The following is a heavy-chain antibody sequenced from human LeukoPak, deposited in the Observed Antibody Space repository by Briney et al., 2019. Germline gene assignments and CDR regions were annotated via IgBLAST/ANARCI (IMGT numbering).Heavy chain of an antibody. CDR3: ARENGTGTPSDI. CDR2: IYYSGST. V-gene: IGHV4-59*13. D-gene: IGHD1-1*01. J-gene: IGHJ3*02. Sequence: PSETLSLTCNVSGGSISSYYWSWIRKPPGKGLEWIGYIYYSGSTNYNPSLKSRVTISVHTSKNQFSLKLSSVTAADTAVYYFARENGTGTPSDISGQGTMVTVSS. CDR1: GGSISSYY.